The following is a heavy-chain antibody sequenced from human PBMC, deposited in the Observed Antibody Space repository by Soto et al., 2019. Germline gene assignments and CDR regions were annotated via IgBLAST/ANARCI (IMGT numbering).Heavy chain of an antibody. V-gene: IGHV4-39*07. J-gene: IGHJ4*02. CDR3: ARGAPVWVLTGYPLDY. D-gene: IGHD3-9*01. Sequence: NPSETLSLTCTVSGGSISSSSYYWGWIRQPPGKGLEWIGSIYYSGSTNYNPSLKSRITISVDTSKNQFSLKLSSVTAADTAVYYCARGAPVWVLTGYPLDYWGQGTLVTVS. CDR1: GGSISSSSYY. CDR2: IYYSGST.